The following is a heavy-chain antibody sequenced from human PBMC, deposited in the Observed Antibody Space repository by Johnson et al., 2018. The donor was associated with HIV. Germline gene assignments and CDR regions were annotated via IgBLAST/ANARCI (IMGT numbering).Heavy chain of an antibody. CDR3: AKDVGNYWPDAFDI. Sequence: VQLVESGGVLIQPGGSLRLSCAASGFTVSSNYMSWVRQAPGKGLEWVSVIYSGGSTYYADSVKGRFTISRDNSKNTLYLQMNSLRAEDTALYYCAKDVGNYWPDAFDIWGQGTMVTVSS. CDR2: IYSGGST. CDR1: GFTVSSNY. V-gene: IGHV3-53*01. J-gene: IGHJ3*02. D-gene: IGHD3-22*01.